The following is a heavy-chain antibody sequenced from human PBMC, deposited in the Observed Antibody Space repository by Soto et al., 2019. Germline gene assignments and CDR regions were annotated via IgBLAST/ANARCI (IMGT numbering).Heavy chain of an antibody. J-gene: IGHJ4*02. CDR3: ARDSSSWYLDY. CDR2: ISYDGINK. D-gene: IGHD6-13*01. V-gene: IGHV3-30-3*01. CDR1: GFTFSTYA. Sequence: SGGSLRLSCAASGFTFSTYAMHWVRQAPGKGLEWVAVISYDGINKYYADSVKGRFTISRDNSKNTLYLQMNSLRAEDTAVYYCARDSSSWYLDYWGQGTLVTVSS.